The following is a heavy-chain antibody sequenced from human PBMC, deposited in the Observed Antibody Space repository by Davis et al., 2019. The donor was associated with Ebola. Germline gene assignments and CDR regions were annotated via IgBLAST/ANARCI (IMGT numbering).Heavy chain of an antibody. CDR3: ATGSGYSTSWGPFDY. V-gene: IGHV1-2*02. J-gene: IGHJ4*02. D-gene: IGHD6-6*01. Sequence: ASVKVSCKASGYTFTGYYMHWVRQAPGQGLEWMGWINPNSGGTNYAQKFQGSVTLTRDRSIGTAYLDLKSLRSDDTAVYYCATGSGYSTSWGPFDYWGQGTLVTVSS. CDR2: INPNSGGT. CDR1: GYTFTGYY.